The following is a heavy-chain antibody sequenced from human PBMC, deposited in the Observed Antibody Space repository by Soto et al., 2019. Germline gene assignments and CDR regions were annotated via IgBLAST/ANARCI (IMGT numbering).Heavy chain of an antibody. V-gene: IGHV4-31*03. J-gene: IGHJ5*02. CDR3: VRGPPKIGNWFDP. CDR1: GGSINSGDYY. CDR2: IYHTGIT. Sequence: QVQLQESGPGLVKHSQTLSLTCTVSGGSINSGDYYWSWIRQHPGKGLQWIAFIYHTGITYRNPSLKSRITMSVDTAKNQFSLNLSSVTAADTAMYYCVRGPPKIGNWFDPWGQGTLVTVSS. D-gene: IGHD3-10*01.